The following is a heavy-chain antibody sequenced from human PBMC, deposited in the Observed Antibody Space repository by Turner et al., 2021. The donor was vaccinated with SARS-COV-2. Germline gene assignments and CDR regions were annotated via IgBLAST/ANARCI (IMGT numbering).Heavy chain of an antibody. Sequence: EVQLVESGGGLVQPGGSLRLSCAVSGFTFRSNWMHWVRQAPGKGLVWVSRNGSTTDYADSVKGRFSVSRDNAKNTLYLQMNRLRAEDTALYYCATAESDYWGQGTLVTVSS. CDR2: NGSTT. CDR1: GFTFRSNW. D-gene: IGHD3-10*01. J-gene: IGHJ4*02. CDR3: ATAESDY. V-gene: IGHV3-74*01.